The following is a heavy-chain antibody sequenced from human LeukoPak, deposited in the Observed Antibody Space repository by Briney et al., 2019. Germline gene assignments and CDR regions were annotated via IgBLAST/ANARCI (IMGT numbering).Heavy chain of an antibody. V-gene: IGHV4-59*01. CDR3: ARDAKGYFGFFDY. J-gene: IGHJ4*02. Sequence: LETLSLTCTVSGGSISSYYWSWIRQPPGKGLEWIGYIYYSGSTNYNPSLKSRVTISVDTSKNQFSLKLSSVTAADTAVYYCARDAKGYFGFFDYWGQGTLVTVSS. D-gene: IGHD3-9*01. CDR2: IYYSGST. CDR1: GGSISSYY.